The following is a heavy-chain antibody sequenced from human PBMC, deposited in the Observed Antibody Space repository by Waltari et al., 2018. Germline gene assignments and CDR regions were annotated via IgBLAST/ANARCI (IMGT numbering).Heavy chain of an antibody. CDR1: GGSISSHY. D-gene: IGHD6-6*01. CDR2: IYYSGST. V-gene: IGHV4-59*11. J-gene: IGHJ4*02. Sequence: QVQLQESGPGLVKPSETLSLTCTVSGGSISSHYWSWIRQPPGKGLEWIGYIYYSGSTNYNPSLKSRVTISVDTSKNQFSLKLSSVTAADTAVYYCARLEYSSSSSGFDYWGQGTLVTVSS. CDR3: ARLEYSSSSSGFDY.